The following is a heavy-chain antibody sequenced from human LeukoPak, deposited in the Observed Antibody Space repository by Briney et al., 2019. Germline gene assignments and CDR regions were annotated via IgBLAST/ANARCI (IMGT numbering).Heavy chain of an antibody. CDR1: GGTFSRYA. Sequence: SVKVSCKASGGTFSRYAISWVPEAPGQGLEWMGGIIPIFGTANYAQKSQGRVTITADESTSTAYMELSSLRTEDTAVYYCARGNPNYDILTGFDYWGQGTLVTVSS. V-gene: IGHV1-69*01. D-gene: IGHD3-9*01. CDR3: ARGNPNYDILTGFDY. CDR2: IIPIFGTA. J-gene: IGHJ4*02.